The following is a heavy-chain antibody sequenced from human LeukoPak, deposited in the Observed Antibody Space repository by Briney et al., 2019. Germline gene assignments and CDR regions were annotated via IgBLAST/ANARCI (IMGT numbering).Heavy chain of an antibody. Sequence: KASETLSLTCAVYGGSFSGYYWSWIRQPPGKGLEWIGEINHSGSTNYNPSLKSRVTISVDTSKNQFSLKLSSVTAADTAVYYCARGDYYDSSGYYHEPDYWGQGTLSPSPQ. V-gene: IGHV4-34*01. D-gene: IGHD3-22*01. CDR1: GGSFSGYY. CDR2: INHSGST. J-gene: IGHJ4*02. CDR3: ARGDYYDSSGYYHEPDY.